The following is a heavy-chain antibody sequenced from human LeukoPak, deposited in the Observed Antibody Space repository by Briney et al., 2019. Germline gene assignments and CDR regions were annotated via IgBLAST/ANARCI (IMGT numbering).Heavy chain of an antibody. CDR1: GGSFSTYY. J-gene: IGHJ4*02. D-gene: IGHD3/OR15-3a*01. Sequence: AETLSLTCSVSGGSFSTYYWSWIRQPAGKGLEWIGHIYADKTTDYNPSLRSRVTMSLDTFRSQLSLKLSSVTEPKTAVCFCVRDAKYYYDLPSYFLFEYWGQGTLLSVSS. V-gene: IGHV4-4*07. CDR2: IYADKTT. CDR3: VRDAKYYYDLPSYFLFEY.